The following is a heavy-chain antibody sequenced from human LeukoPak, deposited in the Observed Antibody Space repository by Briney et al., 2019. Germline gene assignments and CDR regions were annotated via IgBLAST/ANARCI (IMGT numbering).Heavy chain of an antibody. D-gene: IGHD2-15*01. CDR1: GFTFSSYA. CDR3: ARVLRYCSGGNCYSGGLGYMDV. V-gene: IGHV3-23*01. Sequence: GGSLRLSCAASGFTFSSYAMSWVRQAPGKGLEWVSAISGSGGSTYYADSVKGRFTISRDNAKNSLFLQMNSLRAEDTAVYYCARVLRYCSGGNCYSGGLGYMDVWGKGTTVTISS. CDR2: ISGSGGST. J-gene: IGHJ6*03.